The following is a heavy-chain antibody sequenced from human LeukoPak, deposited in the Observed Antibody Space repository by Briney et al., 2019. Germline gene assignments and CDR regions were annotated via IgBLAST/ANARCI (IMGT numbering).Heavy chain of an antibody. Sequence: SETLSLTCAVYGGSFSAYFWSWIRQPPGKGLEWIGEINHSGSTNYNPSLKSRVTISVDTSKNQFSLKLSSVTAADTAVYYCARVGYYDSSGYYQKKKYYFDYWGQGTLVTVSS. CDR3: ARVGYYDSSGYYQKKKYYFDY. CDR1: GGSFSAYF. CDR2: INHSGST. V-gene: IGHV4-34*01. D-gene: IGHD3-22*01. J-gene: IGHJ4*02.